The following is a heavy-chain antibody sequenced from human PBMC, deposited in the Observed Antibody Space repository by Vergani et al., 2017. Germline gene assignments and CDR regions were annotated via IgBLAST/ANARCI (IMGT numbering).Heavy chain of an antibody. Sequence: EVQLLESGGGLVQPGGSLRLSCAASGFTFSSYSMNWVRQAPGKGLEWVSSISSSSSYIYYADSVKGRFTISRDNAKNSLYLQMNSLRAEDTAVYYCARMRDIVVVPVAPTDYWGQGTLVTVSS. V-gene: IGHV3-21*01. CDR2: ISSSSSYI. D-gene: IGHD2-2*01. CDR1: GFTFSSYS. J-gene: IGHJ4*02. CDR3: ARMRDIVVVPVAPTDY.